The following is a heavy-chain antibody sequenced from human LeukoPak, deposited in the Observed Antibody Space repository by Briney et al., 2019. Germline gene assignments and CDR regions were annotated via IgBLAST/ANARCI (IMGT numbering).Heavy chain of an antibody. J-gene: IGHJ4*02. V-gene: IGHV3-23*01. D-gene: IGHD3-16*02. CDR1: GFTFSSYA. Sequence: GGSLRLSCAASGFTFSSYAMSWVRQAPGKGLEWVSAISGSGGSTYYADSVKGRFTISRDNSKNTLYLQMNSLRAEDTAVYYCAREGPREIRLGELSLPDYWGQGTLVTVSS. CDR2: ISGSGGST. CDR3: AREGPREIRLGELSLPDY.